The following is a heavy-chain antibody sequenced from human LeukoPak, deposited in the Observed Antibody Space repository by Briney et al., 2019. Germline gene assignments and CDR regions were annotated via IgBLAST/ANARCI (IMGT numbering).Heavy chain of an antibody. J-gene: IGHJ4*02. CDR3: ARGSYDSSGYLIDY. CDR2: IYHSGST. Sequence: PSETLSLTCAVSGGSISSSNWWSWVRQPPGKGLEWIGEIYHSGSTNYNPSLKSRVTISVDKSKNQFSLKLSSVTAADTAVYYCARGSYDSSGYLIDYWGQGTLVTVSS. CDR1: GGSISSSNW. V-gene: IGHV4-4*02. D-gene: IGHD3-22*01.